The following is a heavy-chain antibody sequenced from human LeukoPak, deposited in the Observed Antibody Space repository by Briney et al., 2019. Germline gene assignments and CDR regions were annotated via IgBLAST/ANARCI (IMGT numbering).Heavy chain of an antibody. Sequence: PGGSLRLSCAASGFTVSSNYMSWVRQAPGKGLEWVSVIYSGGSTYYADSVKGRFTISRDNSKNTLYLQMNSLRAEDTAVYYCASPGVVVPAAILRHWGQGTLVTVSS. D-gene: IGHD2-2*02. CDR3: ASPGVVVPAAILRH. J-gene: IGHJ4*02. V-gene: IGHV3-53*01. CDR1: GFTVSSNY. CDR2: IYSGGST.